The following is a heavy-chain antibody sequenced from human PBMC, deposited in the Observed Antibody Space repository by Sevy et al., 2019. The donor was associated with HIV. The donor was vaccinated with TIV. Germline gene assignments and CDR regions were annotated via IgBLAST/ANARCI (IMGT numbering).Heavy chain of an antibody. D-gene: IGHD7-27*01. Sequence: VGSLRLSCAASGFTFRTFAMSWVRQAPGKGLQWVSSISDTGTSTYYADSVEGRFTISRDNSKKTLYLQMNSLRAEDTALYYCAKYAGDFPHFDYWGQGTLVTVSS. CDR1: GFTFRTFA. CDR3: AKYAGDFPHFDY. V-gene: IGHV3-23*01. CDR2: ISDTGTST. J-gene: IGHJ4*02.